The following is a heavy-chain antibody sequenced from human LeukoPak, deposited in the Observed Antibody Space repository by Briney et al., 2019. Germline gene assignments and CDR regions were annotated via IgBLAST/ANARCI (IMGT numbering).Heavy chain of an antibody. Sequence: SETLSLTCAVYGGSFSGYYWSWIRQPPGKGLEWIGEINHSGSTNYNPSLKSRVTISVDTSKNQFSLKLSSVTAADTAVYYCARGPIRRDLDYWGQGTLVTVSS. CDR2: INHSGST. CDR1: GGSFSGYY. CDR3: ARGPIRRDLDY. D-gene: IGHD5-24*01. V-gene: IGHV4-34*01. J-gene: IGHJ4*02.